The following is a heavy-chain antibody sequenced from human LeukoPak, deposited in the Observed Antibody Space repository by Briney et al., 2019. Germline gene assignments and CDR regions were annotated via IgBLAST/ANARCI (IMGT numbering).Heavy chain of an antibody. CDR3: ARGPSGYHNT. CDR2: IHYGSTTE. D-gene: IGHD5-12*01. J-gene: IGHJ4*02. Sequence: PGGSLRLSCAASGFAFSSYGMHWVRQAPGKGLEWVAYIHYGSTTEDYADSVKGRFTISRDNSKNTLYLQMNSLRAEDTAVYYCARGPSGYHNTGGQGTLVTVSS. V-gene: IGHV3-30*02. CDR1: GFAFSSYG.